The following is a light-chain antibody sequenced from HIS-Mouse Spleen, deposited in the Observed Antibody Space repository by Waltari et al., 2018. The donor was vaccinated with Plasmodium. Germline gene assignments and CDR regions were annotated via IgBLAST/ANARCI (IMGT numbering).Light chain of an antibody. V-gene: IGKV1-5*03. CDR1: QSISSW. CDR2: KAS. Sequence: DIQMTQSPSTLSASVGDRVTITCRASQSISSWLAWYQQKPGKAPKILIYKASSLESGVPSMFSGSGSGTEFTLTISSLQPDDFATYYCQQYNSYSWTFGQGTKVEIK. CDR3: QQYNSYSWT. J-gene: IGKJ1*01.